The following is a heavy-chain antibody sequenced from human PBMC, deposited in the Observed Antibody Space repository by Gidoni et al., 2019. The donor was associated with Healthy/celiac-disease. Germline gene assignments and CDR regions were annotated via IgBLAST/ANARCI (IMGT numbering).Heavy chain of an antibody. V-gene: IGHV3-33*08. D-gene: IGHD3-3*01. CDR2: IWYDGSNK. Sequence: QVQLVESGGGVVQPGRSLRLSCAASGFTFSSYGMHWVRQAPGKGLEWVAVIWYDGSNKYYADSVKGRFTISRDNSKNTLYLQMNSLRAEDTAVYYCARDHSITIFGVVNDYGMDVWGQGTTVTVSS. J-gene: IGHJ6*02. CDR3: ARDHSITIFGVVNDYGMDV. CDR1: GFTFSSYG.